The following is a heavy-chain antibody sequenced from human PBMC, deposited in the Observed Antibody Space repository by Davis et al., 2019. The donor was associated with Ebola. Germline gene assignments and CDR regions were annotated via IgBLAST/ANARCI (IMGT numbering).Heavy chain of an antibody. D-gene: IGHD2-8*01. V-gene: IGHV5-51*01. CDR3: ARPIPDCTPGVCNYFFDN. Sequence: SCKGSGYSLTTYWIGWVRQTPRKGVEWMGIINPTDSETRYSPSFQGQVTFSVDKSDNTAYLHWSTLKASDTATYYCARPIPDCTPGVCNYFFDNWGQGTLVTVSA. CDR2: INPTDSET. CDR1: GYSLTTYW. J-gene: IGHJ4*02.